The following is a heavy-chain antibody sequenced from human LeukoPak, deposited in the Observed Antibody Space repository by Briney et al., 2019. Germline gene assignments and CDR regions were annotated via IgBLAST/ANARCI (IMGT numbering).Heavy chain of an antibody. D-gene: IGHD3-3*01. CDR2: IIPIFGTA. V-gene: IGHV1-69*05. CDR3: ASRLYYDFWSGYPLFQH. CDR1: GGTFSSYA. Sequence: AASVEVSCKASGGTFSSYAISWVRQAPGQGLEWMGGIIPIFGTANYAQKFQGRVTITTDESTSTAYMELSSLRSEDTAVYYCASRLYYDFWSGYPLFQHWGQGTLVTVSS. J-gene: IGHJ1*01.